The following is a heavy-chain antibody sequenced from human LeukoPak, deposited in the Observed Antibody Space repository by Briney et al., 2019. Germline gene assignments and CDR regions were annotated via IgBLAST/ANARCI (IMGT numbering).Heavy chain of an antibody. Sequence: SETLSLTCAVYGGSFSGYYWSWIRQPPGKGLEWIGEINHSGSTNYNPSLKSRVTISVDTSKNQFSLKLSSVTAADTAVYYCARGLRRERSHTSSGVAAAATRLQGAFDIWGQGTMVTVSS. CDR2: INHSGST. D-gene: IGHD6-13*01. J-gene: IGHJ3*02. V-gene: IGHV4-34*01. CDR3: ARGLRRERSHTSSGVAAAATRLQGAFDI. CDR1: GGSFSGYY.